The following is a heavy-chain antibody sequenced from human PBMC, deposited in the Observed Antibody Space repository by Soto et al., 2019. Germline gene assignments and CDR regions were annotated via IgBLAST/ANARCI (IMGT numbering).Heavy chain of an antibody. J-gene: IGHJ4*02. CDR3: VREGSLLGLTR. V-gene: IGHV3-21*01. D-gene: IGHD3-10*01. Sequence: EVQLVESGGGLVKPGESLRLSCVASGFTFKNYNMNWVRQAPGKGLEWVSSIGGTDTFTYYADSVKGRFSISRDNAKSSLFLQMNSLRAEDTAVYFCVREGSLLGLTRWGQGTLVTVSS. CDR2: IGGTDTFT. CDR1: GFTFKNYN.